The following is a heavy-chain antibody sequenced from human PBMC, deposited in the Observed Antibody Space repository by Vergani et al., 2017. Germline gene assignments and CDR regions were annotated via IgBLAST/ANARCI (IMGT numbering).Heavy chain of an antibody. CDR1: GFTFQAFA. D-gene: IGHD2-8*01. Sequence: VEAGGGLVQPGGSLRLSCTASGFTFQAFAFHWVRQVSGRGLEWVSGIDRNYGVKNGNSFEGRFSISRDNAKKAVFLQLRSLRAEDAAVYYCARDCTSGGCPDNYGMDVWGQG. J-gene: IGHJ6*02. CDR3: ARDCTSGGCPDNYGMDV. CDR2: IDRNYGVK. V-gene: IGHV3-9*01.